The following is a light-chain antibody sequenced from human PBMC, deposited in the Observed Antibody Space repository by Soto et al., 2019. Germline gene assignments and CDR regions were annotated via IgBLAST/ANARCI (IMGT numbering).Light chain of an antibody. V-gene: IGKV1-6*01. J-gene: IGKJ1*01. Sequence: AIQMTQSPTSLSASVGDRVTITCRASQAIRNDLGWDQQKPGKAPQLLIYAASTLQSGVPSRFSGSGSGTDVTLTISSLQPEDFATYYCLQDYNYPRTFGQGTKVEIK. CDR2: AAS. CDR1: QAIRND. CDR3: LQDYNYPRT.